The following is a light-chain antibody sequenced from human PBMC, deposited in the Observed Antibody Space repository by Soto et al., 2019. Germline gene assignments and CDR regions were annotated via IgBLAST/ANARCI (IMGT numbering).Light chain of an antibody. CDR2: EVS. J-gene: IGLJ2*01. V-gene: IGLV2-8*01. CDR1: SSDVGGYNY. Sequence: QSALTQPHSASGSPGQSVTISCTGTSSDVGGYNYVSGYQQHPGKAPKLMIYEVSKRPSGVPDRFSGSKSGNTASLTVSGLQADDEADYYGSSYAGSNNSGVFGGGTKLTVL. CDR3: SSYAGSNNSGV.